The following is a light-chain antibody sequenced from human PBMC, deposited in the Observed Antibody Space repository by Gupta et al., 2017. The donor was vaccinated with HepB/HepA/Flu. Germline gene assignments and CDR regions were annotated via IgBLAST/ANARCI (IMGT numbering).Light chain of an antibody. CDR2: RAS. CDR1: QAVSTN. CDR3: QQYNSCPGT. J-gene: IGKJ1*01. V-gene: IGKV3-15*01. Sequence: EVVMTHSPVTLSVSPGERATLSCRASQAVSTNLAWYQQKPGQAPRLLIYRASNRATDIPDRFSGSGSETDFTLTISSLQSEDFALYYCQQYNSCPGTFGQGTKVEI.